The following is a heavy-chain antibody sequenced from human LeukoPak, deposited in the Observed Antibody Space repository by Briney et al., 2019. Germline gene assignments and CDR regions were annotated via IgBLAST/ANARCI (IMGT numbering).Heavy chain of an antibody. CDR3: ARRRRGGSGSYEGYYFDY. J-gene: IGHJ4*02. D-gene: IGHD3-10*01. CDR1: GVTFDDYV. Sequence: PGGSLRLSCAAPGVTFDDYVLSCVRQAPGKGVEWVSGIYWSGGSTGYADSVKGRFTISRDNAKNSLYLQMNSLRAEDTALYHCARRRRGGSGSYEGYYFDYWGQGTLVTVSS. CDR2: IYWSGGST. V-gene: IGHV3-20*01.